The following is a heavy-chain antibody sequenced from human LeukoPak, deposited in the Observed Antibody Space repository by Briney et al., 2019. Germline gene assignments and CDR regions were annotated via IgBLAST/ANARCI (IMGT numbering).Heavy chain of an antibody. CDR2: ISSSSSYI. CDR1: GFTFSSYS. V-gene: IGHV3-21*01. J-gene: IGHJ4*02. Sequence: GGSLRLSCAASGFTFSSYSMNWVRQALGKGPEWVSSISSSSSYIYYADSVKGRFTISRDNAKNSLYLQMNSLRAEDTAVYYCARGDGVPAASDYWGQGTLVTVSS. D-gene: IGHD2-2*01. CDR3: ARGDGVPAASDY.